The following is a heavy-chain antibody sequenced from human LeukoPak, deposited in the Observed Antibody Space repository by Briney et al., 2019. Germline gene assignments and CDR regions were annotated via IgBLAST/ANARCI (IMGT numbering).Heavy chain of an antibody. J-gene: IGHJ4*02. CDR3: AKVGVGWVAFEY. D-gene: IGHD3-16*01. CDR1: GFTFGSYG. Sequence: GGSLRLSCAASGFTFGSYGMNWVRQAPGKGLQWVSAISDSGGGTFYADSVKGRFTISRDNSKNTLYLQMNSLRAEDTAVYYCAKVGVGWVAFEYWGQGTLVTVSS. CDR2: ISDSGGGT. V-gene: IGHV3-23*01.